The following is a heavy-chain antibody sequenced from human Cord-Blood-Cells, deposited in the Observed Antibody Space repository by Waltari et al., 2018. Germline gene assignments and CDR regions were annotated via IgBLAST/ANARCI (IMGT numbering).Heavy chain of an antibody. Sequence: QVQLVQSGAAVKKPGASVKVSCKVSGYTLTELSMHWVRQAPGKGLEWMGGFDPEDGETIYAQKFQGRVTMTEDTSTDAAYMELSSLRSEDTAVYYCATGLYSSSSTDAFDIWGQGTMVTVSS. CDR1: GYTLTELS. CDR3: ATGLYSSSSTDAFDI. V-gene: IGHV1-24*01. D-gene: IGHD6-6*01. CDR2: FDPEDGET. J-gene: IGHJ3*02.